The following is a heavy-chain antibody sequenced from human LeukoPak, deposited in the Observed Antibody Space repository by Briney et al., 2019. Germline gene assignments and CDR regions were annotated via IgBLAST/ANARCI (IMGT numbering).Heavy chain of an antibody. CDR2: ISGSGGST. Sequence: GGSLRLSCAASGFTFSSYAMSWVRQAPGKGLEWVSAISGSGGSTYYADSVKGRFTISRDNSKNTLYLQMNSLRAEDTAVYYCAKALFYIAVAGSDYWGQGTLVTVSP. V-gene: IGHV3-23*01. CDR3: AKALFYIAVAGSDY. J-gene: IGHJ4*02. D-gene: IGHD6-19*01. CDR1: GFTFSSYA.